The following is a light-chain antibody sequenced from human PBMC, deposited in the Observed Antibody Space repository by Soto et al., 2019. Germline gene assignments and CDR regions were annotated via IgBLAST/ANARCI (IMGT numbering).Light chain of an antibody. CDR1: QTLNLNY. Sequence: EIGLTQSPVTLSLSPGERATLFCRANQTLNLNYLAWYQQKPGQAPRLLIYDASTRATGTPDRFSGTGSATDFTLIISRLEPEDFAVYYCHQYYRTPRTFGQGTKVDIK. CDR2: DAS. V-gene: IGKV3-20*01. CDR3: HQYYRTPRT. J-gene: IGKJ1*01.